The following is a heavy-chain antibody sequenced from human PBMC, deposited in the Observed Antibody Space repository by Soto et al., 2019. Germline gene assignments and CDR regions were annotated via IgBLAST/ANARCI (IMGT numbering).Heavy chain of an antibody. J-gene: IGHJ6*02. D-gene: IGHD3-10*02. Sequence: QVQLQESGPGLVKPSGTLSLTCAVSGGSISSSNWWSWVRQPPGKGLEWIGESYHSGSTNYNPSLMCRVSISVDEAKNQFCVKLSSVAAADTAVYYCARGVRRGGDLEYYGIDVWGRGTTVTDSS. CDR1: GGSISSSNW. CDR3: ARGVRRGGDLEYYGIDV. V-gene: IGHV4-4*02. CDR2: SYHSGST.